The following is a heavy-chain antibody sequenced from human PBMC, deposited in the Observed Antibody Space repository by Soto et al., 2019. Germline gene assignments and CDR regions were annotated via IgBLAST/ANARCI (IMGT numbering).Heavy chain of an antibody. Sequence: QVQLVQSGAEVKKPGSSVKVSCKASGGTFSSYAISWVRQAPGQGLEWMGWIIPIFGTANYAQKFQGRVTITPEQSKSNAYMKQSSMRSEDAAVYYCASERGGKYWSSTSCKNYFDSWGQGTLVTVSS. CDR3: ASERGGKYWSSTSCKNYFDS. D-gene: IGHD2-2*01. V-gene: IGHV1-69*01. J-gene: IGHJ4*02. CDR1: GGTFSSYA. CDR2: IIPIFGTA.